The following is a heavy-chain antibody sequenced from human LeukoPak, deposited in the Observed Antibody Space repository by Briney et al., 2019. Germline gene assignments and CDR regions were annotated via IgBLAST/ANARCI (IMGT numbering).Heavy chain of an antibody. CDR3: ARDVWGVGAPRLDY. CDR2: INPSSGDT. CDR1: GYTFTGYY. J-gene: IGHJ4*02. V-gene: IGHV1-2*02. D-gene: IGHD3-16*01. Sequence: ASVKVSCKASGYTFTGYYMHWVRQAPGQGLEWMGWINPSSGDTNFAQKFQGRVTMTRDTSISTAYMELSRLRSDDTAVYYCARDVWGVGAPRLDYWGQGTLVTVSS.